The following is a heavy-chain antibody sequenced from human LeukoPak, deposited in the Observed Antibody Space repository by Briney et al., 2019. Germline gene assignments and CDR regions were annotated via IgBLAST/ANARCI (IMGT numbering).Heavy chain of an antibody. CDR1: GFTFSSYS. Sequence: GGSLRLSCAASGFTFSSYSMNWVRQAPGKGLEWVSSISSSSSYIYYADSVKGRFTISRDNSKNTLSLQMNGLRAEDTAVYYCARMVYYYDSSGYNYYFHYWGQGTLVTVSS. V-gene: IGHV3-21*01. CDR2: ISSSSSYI. J-gene: IGHJ4*02. D-gene: IGHD3-22*01. CDR3: ARMVYYYDSSGYNYYFHY.